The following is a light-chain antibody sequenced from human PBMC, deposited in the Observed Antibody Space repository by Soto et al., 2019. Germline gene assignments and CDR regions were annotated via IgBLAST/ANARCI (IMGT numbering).Light chain of an antibody. CDR2: GAS. Sequence: EVLMTQSPATLSVSPGERATLSCRAGQSVSTRLAWYQQKRGQGPRLLIYGASTRVAGIPARFTGSGSGTEFTLTISNLQSEDFAVYFCQQYHHWPPLTFGGGTTVEIK. CDR3: QQYHHWPPLT. CDR1: QSVSTR. V-gene: IGKV3D-15*01. J-gene: IGKJ4*01.